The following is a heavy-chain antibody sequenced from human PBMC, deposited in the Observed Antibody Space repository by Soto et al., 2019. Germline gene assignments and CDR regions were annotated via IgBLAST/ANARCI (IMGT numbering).Heavy chain of an antibody. V-gene: IGHV4-31*03. Sequence: QVQLQESGPGLVKPSQTLSLTCTVSGGSISSGGYYWSWIRQHPGKGLEWIGYIYYSGSTYYNPSLKSRVNVSVDTSTNQSSLKLSSVTAADTAVYYCARVPYYDSSGLIDYWGQGTLVTVSS. CDR2: IYYSGST. J-gene: IGHJ4*02. CDR3: ARVPYYDSSGLIDY. CDR1: GGSISSGGYY. D-gene: IGHD3-22*01.